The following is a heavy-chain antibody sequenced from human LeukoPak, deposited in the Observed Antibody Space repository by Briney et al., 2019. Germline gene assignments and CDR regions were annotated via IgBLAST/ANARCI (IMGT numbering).Heavy chain of an antibody. CDR3: AREARQVHYYYYYYMDV. J-gene: IGHJ6*03. V-gene: IGHV4-4*07. CDR2: IYTSGST. CDR1: GGSISSYY. Sequence: SETLSLTCTVSGGSISSYYWSWIRQPAGKGLEWIGRIYTSGSTNYNPSLKSRVTMSVDTSKNKFSLKLSSVTAADTAVYYCAREARQVHYYYYYYMDVWGKGTTVTVSS. D-gene: IGHD6-6*01.